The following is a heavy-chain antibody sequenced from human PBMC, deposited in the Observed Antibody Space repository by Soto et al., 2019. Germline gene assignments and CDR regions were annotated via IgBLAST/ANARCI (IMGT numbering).Heavy chain of an antibody. J-gene: IGHJ6*03. V-gene: IGHV4-34*01. CDR3: ASNRGYSYGNYYYYMDV. CDR2: INHSGST. CDR1: GGSFSGYY. Sequence: QVQLQQWGAGLLKPSETLSLTCAVYGGSFSGYYWSWIRQPPGKGLEWIGEINHSGSTNYNPSLKSRVTISVDTSKHQFSLKLSSVTAADTAVYYCASNRGYSYGNYYYYMDVWGKGTTVTVSS. D-gene: IGHD5-18*01.